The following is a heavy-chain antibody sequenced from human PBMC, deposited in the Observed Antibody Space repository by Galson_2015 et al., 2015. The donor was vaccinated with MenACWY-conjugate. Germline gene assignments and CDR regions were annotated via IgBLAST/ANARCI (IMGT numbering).Heavy chain of an antibody. CDR3: ARDSTYQDGGIDYDAYDL. CDR1: GFTFSGYW. CDR2: IKRDGSGT. Sequence: SLRLSCAGSGFTFSGYWMAWVRQAPGKGLEWVGNIKRDGSGTNYADSVEGRFTISRDNARSSLFLQMNSLRAEDTAVYYCARDSTYQDGGIDYDAYDLWGQGTMVSVSS. V-gene: IGHV3-7*03. D-gene: IGHD2-15*01. J-gene: IGHJ3*01.